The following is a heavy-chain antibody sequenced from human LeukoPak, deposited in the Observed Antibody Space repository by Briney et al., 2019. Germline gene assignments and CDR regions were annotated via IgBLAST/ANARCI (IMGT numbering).Heavy chain of an antibody. CDR1: GLTFSSYA. D-gene: IGHD6-19*01. CDR3: ANSGYTTGIDYYYYGMDV. Sequence: GGSLRLSCTASGLTFSSYAMSWVRQAPGEGLECASAISGSGDSTYYADSVKGRFTISRDNSKNTLYLQINSLRAEDTAVYYCANSGYTTGIDYYYYGMDVWGQGTTVTVSS. J-gene: IGHJ6*02. V-gene: IGHV3-23*01. CDR2: ISGSGDST.